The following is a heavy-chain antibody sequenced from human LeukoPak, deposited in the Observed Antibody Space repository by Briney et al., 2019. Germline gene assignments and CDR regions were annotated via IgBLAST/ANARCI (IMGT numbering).Heavy chain of an antibody. J-gene: IGHJ6*02. Sequence: GGSLRLSCAVSGFTFSSYAMSWVHQAPGKGLEWVSAIGGSGGSTFYADSVKGRFIISRDSSKNTLYLQMNSLRAEDTAVYYCASPRIGSENDYYGMDVWGQGTTVTVSS. CDR2: IGGSGGST. D-gene: IGHD2-15*01. V-gene: IGHV3-23*01. CDR1: GFTFSSYA. CDR3: ASPRIGSENDYYGMDV.